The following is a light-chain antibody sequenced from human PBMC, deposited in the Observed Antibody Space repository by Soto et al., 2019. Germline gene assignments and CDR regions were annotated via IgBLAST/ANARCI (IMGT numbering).Light chain of an antibody. CDR3: ALYLESGNMV. Sequence: QTVVTQEPSFSVSPGGTVRLTCGLTSGSVSILSYPSWYQQTPGQAPRTLIYSTNTRSSGVPDRFSGSILGTKAALTIAGAQAEDDSHYYCALYLESGNMVFGGGTKLTVL. V-gene: IGLV8-61*01. J-gene: IGLJ3*02. CDR1: SGSVSILSY. CDR2: STN.